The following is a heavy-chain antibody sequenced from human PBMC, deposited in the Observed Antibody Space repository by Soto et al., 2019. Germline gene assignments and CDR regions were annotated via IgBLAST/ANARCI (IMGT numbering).Heavy chain of an antibody. D-gene: IGHD3-10*01. CDR1: GFTFSSYA. V-gene: IGHV3-30-3*01. J-gene: IGHJ6*02. CDR3: ARDRGGRYYYYYGMDV. CDR2: ISYDGSNK. Sequence: QVQLVESGGGVVQPGRSLRLSCAASGFTFSSYAMHWVRQAPGKGLEWVAVISYDGSNKYYADSVKGRFTISRDNSKNTLYLQMNSLRAEDTAVYYSARDRGGRYYYYYGMDVWGQGTTVTVSS.